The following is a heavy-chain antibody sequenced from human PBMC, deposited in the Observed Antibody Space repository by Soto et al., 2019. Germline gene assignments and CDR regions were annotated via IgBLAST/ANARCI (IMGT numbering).Heavy chain of an antibody. CDR1: GYTFTSYA. Sequence: GASVKVSCKASGYTFTSYAMHWVRQAPGQRLEWMGWINAGNGNTKYSQKFQGRVTITRDTSASTAYMELSSLRSEDTAVYYCARDKATNIVLMVYNYYHYGMDVWGQGTTVTVSS. D-gene: IGHD2-8*01. CDR2: INAGNGNT. J-gene: IGHJ6*02. CDR3: ARDKATNIVLMVYNYYHYGMDV. V-gene: IGHV1-3*01.